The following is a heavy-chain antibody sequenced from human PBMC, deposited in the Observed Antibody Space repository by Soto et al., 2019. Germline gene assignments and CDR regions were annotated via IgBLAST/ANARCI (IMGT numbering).Heavy chain of an antibody. V-gene: IGHV2-5*02. CDR2: IYWDDDK. J-gene: IGHJ5*02. CDR1: GLSLSSSGEA. Sequence: QITLKESGPTLVKPTQTLTLTCTFSGLSLSSSGEAVGWIRQPPGKALEWLALIYWDDDKRYSPPLKSRLTIPKDTSKDQVVLILTNMDPVDTATYYCARRDRGGWFDPWGQGTMVTVSS. CDR3: ARRDRGGWFDP. D-gene: IGHD3-10*01.